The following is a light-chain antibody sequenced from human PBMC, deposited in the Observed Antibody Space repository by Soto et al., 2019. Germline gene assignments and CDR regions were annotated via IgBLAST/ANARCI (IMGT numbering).Light chain of an antibody. J-gene: IGLJ1*01. CDR1: SSDIASFNY. CDR3: NSYSSSSTSYV. Sequence: QSVLAQPASVSGSPGQSITISCTGSSSDIASFNYVSWHQQYPGKAPKLLIYQVTSRASGVSHRFSGSKFGDTASLTISGLQPEDEAEYYCNSYSSSSTSYVFGTGTKVTVL. V-gene: IGLV2-14*01. CDR2: QVT.